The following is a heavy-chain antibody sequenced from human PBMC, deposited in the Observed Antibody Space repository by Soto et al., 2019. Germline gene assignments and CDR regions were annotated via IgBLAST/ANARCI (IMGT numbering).Heavy chain of an antibody. CDR1: GFTVSSNY. CDR3: ARAKGGFSGSYSLGY. Sequence: EVQLVETGGGLIQPGGSLRLSCAASGFTVSSNYMSWVRQAPGKGLEWVSVIYSGGSTYYADSVKGRFTISRDNSKNRLYLQMNGLRAEDTAVYYCARAKGGFSGSYSLGYWGQGSLVTVAS. D-gene: IGHD1-26*01. CDR2: IYSGGST. V-gene: IGHV3-53*02. J-gene: IGHJ4*02.